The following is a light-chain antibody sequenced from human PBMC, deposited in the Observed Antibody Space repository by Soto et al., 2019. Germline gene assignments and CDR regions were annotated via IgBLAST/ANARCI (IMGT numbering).Light chain of an antibody. V-gene: IGKV1-33*01. CDR2: DAS. CDR1: QDISNY. J-gene: IGKJ4*01. Sequence: DLPMTQSPSSLSASVGDRVTITCQASQDISNYLNWYQQKPGKAPKLLIYDASNLETGVPSRFSGSGSGTDFTFTISSLQPEDIATYYCQQYDNLPPGFGGGTKVEIK. CDR3: QQYDNLPPG.